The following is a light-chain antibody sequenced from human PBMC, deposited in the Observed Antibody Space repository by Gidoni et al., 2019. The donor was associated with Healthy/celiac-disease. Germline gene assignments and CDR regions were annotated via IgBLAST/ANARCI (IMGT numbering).Light chain of an antibody. CDR2: AAS. CDR3: QQSYSTLPCT. CDR1: QSISSD. J-gene: IGKJ2*02. V-gene: IGKV1-39*01. Sequence: DIQMTQSPSSLSASVGDRVTITCRASQSISSDLNWYQQKPGKAPKLLIYAASSLQSGVPSRFSGSGSGTDVTLTISSLQPEDFATYYCQQSYSTLPCTFGQGTKLEIK.